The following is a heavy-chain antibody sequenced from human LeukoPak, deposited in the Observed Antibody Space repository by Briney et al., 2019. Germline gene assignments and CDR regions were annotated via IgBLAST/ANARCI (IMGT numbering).Heavy chain of an antibody. Sequence: SETLSLTCAVSGASISSSYWGWIRQSPGKGLEWIGYIQGSGSTDYNPSLKSRAIISLDRSKNDFSLKMSSVTAADTAVYYCARQNLYNWFDSWGPGALVNVSS. CDR3: ARQNLYNWFDS. CDR1: GASISSSY. D-gene: IGHD2-8*01. J-gene: IGHJ5*01. V-gene: IGHV4-59*08. CDR2: IQGSGST.